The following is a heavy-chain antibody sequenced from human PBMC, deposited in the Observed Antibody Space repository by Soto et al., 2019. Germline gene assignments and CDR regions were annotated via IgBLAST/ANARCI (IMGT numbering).Heavy chain of an antibody. V-gene: IGHV4-39*07. CDR1: GGSMSSSTYY. J-gene: IGHJ4*02. D-gene: IGHD4-17*01. Sequence: SETLSLTCTVFGGSMSSSTYYWGWIRQPPGKGLEWIGGMDYSGSTNYNPSLKSRVTISVDKSKNQFSLKLSSVTAADTAVYYCARAPDDGDYFFDYWGQGTLVTVSS. CDR2: MDYSGST. CDR3: ARAPDDGDYFFDY.